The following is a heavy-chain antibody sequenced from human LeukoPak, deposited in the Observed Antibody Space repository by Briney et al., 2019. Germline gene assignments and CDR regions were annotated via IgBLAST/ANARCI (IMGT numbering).Heavy chain of an antibody. CDR1: GYTFTSYA. D-gene: IGHD6-19*01. CDR3: ARLVQWLVEGGPPGYMDI. Sequence: ASVKVSCKASGYTFTSYAMNWVRQAPGQGLEWMGWISTNTGNPTYAQGFTGRFVFSLDTSVTTAYLQISSLKAEDTAVYYCARLVQWLVEGGPPGYMDIWGKGTTVTVSS. J-gene: IGHJ6*03. CDR2: ISTNTGNP. V-gene: IGHV7-4-1*02.